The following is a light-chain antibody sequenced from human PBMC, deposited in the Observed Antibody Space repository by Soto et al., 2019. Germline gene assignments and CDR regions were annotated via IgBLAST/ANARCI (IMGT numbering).Light chain of an antibody. Sequence: IQMTQSPSSLSASVGDRVTITCRASQDIGSVLAWYQQKPGTAPKVLISGASDLHGGVPSRFSGSGSRTDFTLTITHLQSEDFATYYCQHYLNYPITFGQGTRREIK. V-gene: IGKV1-8*01. CDR1: QDIGSV. CDR3: QHYLNYPIT. J-gene: IGKJ5*01. CDR2: GAS.